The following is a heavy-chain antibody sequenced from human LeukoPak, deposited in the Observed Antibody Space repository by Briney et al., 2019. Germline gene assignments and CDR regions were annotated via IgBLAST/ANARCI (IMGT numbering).Heavy chain of an antibody. D-gene: IGHD3-3*01. CDR2: IRYDGSNK. Sequence: PGGSLRLSCAASGLTFSSYGMHWVRQAPGKGLEWVAFIRYDGSNKYYADSVKGRFTISRDNSKNTLYLQMNSLRAEDTAVYYCAKDLLRFLEWLGTDYWGQGTLVTVSS. CDR3: AKDLLRFLEWLGTDY. CDR1: GLTFSSYG. V-gene: IGHV3-30*02. J-gene: IGHJ4*02.